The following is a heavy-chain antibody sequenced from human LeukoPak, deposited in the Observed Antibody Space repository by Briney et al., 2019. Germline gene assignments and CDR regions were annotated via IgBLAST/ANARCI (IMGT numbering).Heavy chain of an antibody. D-gene: IGHD6-13*01. CDR1: GFTFSSYA. CDR3: AKSGRTGITAADLDY. V-gene: IGHV3-23*01. Sequence: GGSLRLSCAASGFTFSSYAMNWVRQAPGKGLEWVSAISDSDGSTYYTDSVKGRFTISRDNSKNTLYLQMSSLRAEDTAVYYCAKSGRTGITAADLDYWGQGTLVTVSS. CDR2: ISDSDGST. J-gene: IGHJ4*02.